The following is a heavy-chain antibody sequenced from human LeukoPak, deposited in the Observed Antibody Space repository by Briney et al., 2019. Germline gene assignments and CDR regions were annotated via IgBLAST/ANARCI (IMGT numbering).Heavy chain of an antibody. D-gene: IGHD2-15*01. CDR1: GDSISSSNFY. Sequence: SETLSLTCTVSGDSISSSNFYWGWIRQPPGKGLEWIGTISYSGSTFYSPSLKSRITISVDSSENQFSLKLNSVTAADTAVYYCASRLGHCSGGSCYPHFDYWGQGTLVTVSS. V-gene: IGHV4-39*01. CDR2: ISYSGST. CDR3: ASRLGHCSGGSCYPHFDY. J-gene: IGHJ4*02.